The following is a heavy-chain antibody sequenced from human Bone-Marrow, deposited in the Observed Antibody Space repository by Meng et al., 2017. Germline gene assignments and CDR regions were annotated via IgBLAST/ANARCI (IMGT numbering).Heavy chain of an antibody. J-gene: IGHJ4*02. CDR3: ARGRGDGYNYDY. CDR2: INHSGST. CDR1: GGSFSGYY. V-gene: IGHV4-34*01. Sequence: QVQLQQWGAGLLKPSETLSLTCAVYGGSFSGYYWSWIRQPPGKGLEWIGEINHSGSTNYNPSLKSRVTISVDTSKNQFSLKLSSVTAADTAVYYCARGRGDGYNYDYWGQGTLVTVSS. D-gene: IGHD5-24*01.